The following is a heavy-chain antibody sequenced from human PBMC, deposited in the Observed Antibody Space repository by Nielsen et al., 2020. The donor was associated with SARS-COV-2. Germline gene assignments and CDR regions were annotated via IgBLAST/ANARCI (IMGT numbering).Heavy chain of an antibody. D-gene: IGHD1-14*01. J-gene: IGHJ3*02. CDR1: EFTFSSYW. Sequence: GESLKISCAASEFTFSSYWMHWVRQAPGKGLVWVSRINSDGSSTSYADSVKGRFTISRDNAKNSLYLQMNSLRAEDTALYYCANLRLRTQDAFDIWGQGTMVTVSS. V-gene: IGHV3-74*01. CDR3: ANLRLRTQDAFDI. CDR2: INSDGSST.